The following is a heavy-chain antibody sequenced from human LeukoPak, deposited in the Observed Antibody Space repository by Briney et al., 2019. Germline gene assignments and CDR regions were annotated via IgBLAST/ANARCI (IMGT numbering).Heavy chain of an antibody. CDR3: ARYADGGWRANWFDP. CDR2: ISAYNGNT. D-gene: IGHD6-19*01. CDR1: GYTFTSYG. J-gene: IGHJ5*02. V-gene: IGHV1-18*01. Sequence: ASVKVSCKASGYTFTSYGISWVRQAPGQGLEWMGWISAYNGNTNYAQKLQGRVTMTTDTSTSTAYMELRSLRSDDTAAYYCARYADGGWRANWFDPWGQGTLVTVSS.